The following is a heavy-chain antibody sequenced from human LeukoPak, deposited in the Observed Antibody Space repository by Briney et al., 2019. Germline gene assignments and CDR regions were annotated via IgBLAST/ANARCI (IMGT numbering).Heavy chain of an antibody. CDR3: ARKNGIAVAGGDAFDI. CDR1: GFTFITYS. J-gene: IGHJ3*02. V-gene: IGHV3-21*01. CDR2: ISSSSSYI. D-gene: IGHD6-19*01. Sequence: GGASRLSCAPSGFTFITYSRNGFGQPPGKGREGVSSISSSSSYIYYADSVKGRFTISRDNAKNSLYLQMNSLRAEDTAVYYCARKNGIAVAGGDAFDIWGQGTMVTVSS.